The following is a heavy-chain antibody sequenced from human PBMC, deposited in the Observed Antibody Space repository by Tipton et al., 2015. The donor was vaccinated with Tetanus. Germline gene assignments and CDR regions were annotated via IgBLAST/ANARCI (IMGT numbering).Heavy chain of an antibody. J-gene: IGHJ3*01. CDR1: GFTFADYA. Sequence: SLRLSCAASGFTFADYAMSWFRQAPGKGLEWVGFIRSKAYGETTEYAASVKGRFTMSRDDSKNIAYLQMNSLRPEDTAVYYCARLGRNSLGAFDVWGQGTLVSVSS. CDR2: IRSKAYGETT. V-gene: IGHV3-49*03. CDR3: ARLGRNSLGAFDV. D-gene: IGHD7-27*01.